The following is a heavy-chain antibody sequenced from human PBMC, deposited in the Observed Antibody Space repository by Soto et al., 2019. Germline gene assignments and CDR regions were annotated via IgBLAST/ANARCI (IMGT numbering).Heavy chain of an antibody. CDR3: ARTRSFTLGFYYDGMDV. CDR2: IYPGDSGT. CDR1: GYSFASYW. J-gene: IGHJ6*02. Sequence: GESLKISCQGSGYSFASYWIGWVRQMPGKDLEWMGIIYPGDSGTRYSPSFQGQVTISADKSLRTAYLQWTSLKASDTALYYCARTRSFTLGFYYDGMDVWGQGTTVTVSS. V-gene: IGHV5-51*01. D-gene: IGHD6-6*01.